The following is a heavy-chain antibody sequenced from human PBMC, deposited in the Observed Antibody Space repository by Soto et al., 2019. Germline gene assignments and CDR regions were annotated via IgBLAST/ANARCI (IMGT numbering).Heavy chain of an antibody. CDR2: TYYSSQWFN. Sequence: SQTLSLTCAISGDSVSSNIVTWDWIRQSPSRGLEWLGRTYYSSQWFNDYAVSVKSRVTINSDTSKNQFSLQLNYVTPEDTAVYYCARLIGTSWFVGWGQGTPVTVSS. V-gene: IGHV6-1*01. CDR1: GDSVSSNIVT. D-gene: IGHD6-13*01. J-gene: IGHJ4*02. CDR3: ARLIGTSWFVG.